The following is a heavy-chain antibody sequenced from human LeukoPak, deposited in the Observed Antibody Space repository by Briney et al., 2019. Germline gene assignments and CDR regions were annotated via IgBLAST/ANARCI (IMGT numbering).Heavy chain of an antibody. D-gene: IGHD3-22*01. Sequence: PGGSLRLSCAASGFTFDDYAMHWVRQAPGKGLEWVSLISRDGVSTYYGDSVKGRFTISRGNRKNSLYLEMNSLRAEDTALYYCAKPYYSESSRYYFMGFDHWGQGTLVTVSS. CDR2: ISRDGVST. J-gene: IGHJ4*02. CDR1: GFTFDDYA. CDR3: AKPYYSESSRYYFMGFDH. V-gene: IGHV3-43D*03.